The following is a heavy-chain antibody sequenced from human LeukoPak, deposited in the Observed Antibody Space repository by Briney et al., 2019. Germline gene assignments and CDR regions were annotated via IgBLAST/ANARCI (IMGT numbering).Heavy chain of an antibody. D-gene: IGHD1-1*01. V-gene: IGHV3-49*04. CDR3: TRDGWGTTGTTEMDV. Sequence: GGSLGLSCTASGFTFGDYAMSWVRQAPGKGLEWVGFIRSKAYGGTTEYAASVKGRFTISRDDSKSIAYLQMNSLKTEDTAVYYCTRDGWGTTGTTEMDVWGQGTTVTVSS. J-gene: IGHJ6*02. CDR2: IRSKAYGGTT. CDR1: GFTFGDYA.